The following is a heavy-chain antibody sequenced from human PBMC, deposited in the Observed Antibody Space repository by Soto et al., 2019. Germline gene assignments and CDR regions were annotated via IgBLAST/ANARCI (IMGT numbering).Heavy chain of an antibody. CDR2: INHSGST. D-gene: IGHD1-7*01. CDR1: GGSFSGYY. Sequence: SETLSLTCAVYGGSFSGYYWSWIRQPPGKGLEWIGEINHSGSTNYNPSLKSRVTISVDTSKNQFSLKLGSVTAADTAVYYCARGGYRGTGTTFRDRSYYYMDVWGKGTTVTVSS. CDR3: ARGGYRGTGTTFRDRSYYYMDV. J-gene: IGHJ6*03. V-gene: IGHV4-34*01.